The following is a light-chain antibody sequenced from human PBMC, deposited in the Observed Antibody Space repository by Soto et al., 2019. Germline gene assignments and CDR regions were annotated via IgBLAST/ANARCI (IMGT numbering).Light chain of an antibody. V-gene: IGKV1-27*01. CDR2: GAS. J-gene: IGKJ1*01. CDR1: HGISNY. CDR3: HKYNGAPRT. Sequence: DIQMTQSPSSLSASIGDRVTMTCRANHGISNYLAWYQHKAGKVPNLLIYGASTLQSGVPSRFSGSGSGTEFTLTISSLQPEDVATYYCHKYNGAPRTFGQGTKVEI.